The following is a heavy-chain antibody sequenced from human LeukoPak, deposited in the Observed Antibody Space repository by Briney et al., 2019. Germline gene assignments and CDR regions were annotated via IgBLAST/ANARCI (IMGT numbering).Heavy chain of an antibody. D-gene: IGHD3-10*01. J-gene: IGHJ3*02. CDR2: ISGSGGST. CDR3: ARGGSYAFDI. Sequence: PGGSLRLSCAASGFTFGSYGMSWVRQAPGKGLEWVSGISGSGGSTSYAQKFQGRVTMTRDTSTSTVYMELSSLRSEDTAVYYCARGGSYAFDIWGQGTMVTVSS. V-gene: IGHV3-23*01. CDR1: GFTFGSYG.